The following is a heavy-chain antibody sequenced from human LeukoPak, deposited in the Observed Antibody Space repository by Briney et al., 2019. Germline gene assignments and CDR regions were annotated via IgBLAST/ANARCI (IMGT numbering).Heavy chain of an antibody. CDR2: IYYSGST. J-gene: IGHJ6*03. V-gene: IGHV4-59*01. Sequence: SETLSLTCTVSGGSISSYYWSWIRQPPGKGLEWIGYIYYSGSTNYNPSLKSRVTISVDTSKNQFSLKLSSVTAADTAVYYCARVNLYYYYMDVWGKGTTVTISS. CDR3: ARVNLYYYYMDV. CDR1: GGSISSYY.